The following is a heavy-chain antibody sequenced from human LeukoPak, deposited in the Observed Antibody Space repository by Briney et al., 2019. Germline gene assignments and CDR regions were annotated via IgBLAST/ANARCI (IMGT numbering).Heavy chain of an antibody. J-gene: IGHJ3*02. D-gene: IGHD1-14*01. Sequence: GESLKISCKGSGYSFTSYWIGWVRQMPGKGLEWMGIIYPGDSDSRYSPSFQGQVTISADKSISTAYLQWSSLKASDTAMYYCVRRWFTTTKGAFDIWGQGTMVTVSS. CDR1: GYSFTSYW. CDR3: VRRWFTTTKGAFDI. CDR2: IYPGDSDS. V-gene: IGHV5-51*01.